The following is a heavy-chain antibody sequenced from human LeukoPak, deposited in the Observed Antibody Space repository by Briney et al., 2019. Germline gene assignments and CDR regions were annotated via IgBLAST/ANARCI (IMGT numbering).Heavy chain of an antibody. Sequence: GGSLRLSCAASGFTFDDYGMSWVRHAPGKGLEWVSGINWNGGSTGYADPVKGRFTISRDNANNSLYLQMNSLRAEDTALYHCARELYYYGSGSYMFAWFDRWGQGTLVTVSS. CDR3: ARELYYYGSGSYMFAWFDR. V-gene: IGHV3-20*01. CDR1: GFTFDDYG. D-gene: IGHD3-10*01. J-gene: IGHJ5*02. CDR2: INWNGGST.